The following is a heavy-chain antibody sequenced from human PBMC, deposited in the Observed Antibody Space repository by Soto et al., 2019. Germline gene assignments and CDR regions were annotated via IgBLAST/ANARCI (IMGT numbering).Heavy chain of an antibody. Sequence: GGSLRLSCAASGFTFSSYAMHWVRQAPGKGLEWVAVISYDGSNKYYADSVKGRFTISRDNSKNTLYLQMNSLRAEDTAVYYCARSVVPEEPYGMDVWGQGTTVTVSS. CDR3: ARSVVPEEPYGMDV. J-gene: IGHJ6*02. D-gene: IGHD2-2*01. V-gene: IGHV3-30-3*01. CDR1: GFTFSSYA. CDR2: ISYDGSNK.